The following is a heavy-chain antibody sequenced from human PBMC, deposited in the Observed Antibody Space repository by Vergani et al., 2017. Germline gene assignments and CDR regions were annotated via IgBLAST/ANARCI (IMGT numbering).Heavy chain of an antibody. CDR3: ARSVGSGWYSGKGGLDP. Sequence: QVQLVQSGAEVKKPGSSVKVSCKASGGTFSSYAISWVRQAPGQGLEWMGRIIPILGIANYAQKFQGRVTITADRSTSTAYMELSSLRSEETAVYYCARSVGSGWYSGKGGLDPWGQGTLVTVSS. D-gene: IGHD6-19*01. J-gene: IGHJ5*02. CDR2: IIPILGIA. CDR1: GGTFSSYA. V-gene: IGHV1-69*04.